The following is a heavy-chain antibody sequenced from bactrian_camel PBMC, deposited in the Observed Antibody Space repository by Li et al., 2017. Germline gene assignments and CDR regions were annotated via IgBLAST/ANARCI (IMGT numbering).Heavy chain of an antibody. J-gene: IGHJ6*01. Sequence: VQLVESGGGLVQPGGSLRLSCSAGGSTSMYWWMGWVRQTPGKGLEWVSAISWSGDSTNYADSVKGQFTTSRDNAKNTVYLQMSSLKPEDTAVFYCVRATLGYSDGEGFGYWGQGTQVTVS. CDR3: VRATLGYSDGEGFGY. V-gene: IGHV3-1*01. CDR1: GSTSMYWW. D-gene: IGHD4*01. CDR2: ISWSGDST.